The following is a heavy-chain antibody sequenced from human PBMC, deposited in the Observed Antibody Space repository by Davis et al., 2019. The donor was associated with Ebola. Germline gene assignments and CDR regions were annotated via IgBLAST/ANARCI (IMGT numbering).Heavy chain of an antibody. V-gene: IGHV3-53*01. CDR2: RGGST. J-gene: IGHJ4*02. CDR3: ARGETDFDY. Sequence: RGGSTNYADSVKGRFTISRDNSKNTLYLQLSSLSAEDTAMYYCARGETDFDYWGQGTLVTVSS.